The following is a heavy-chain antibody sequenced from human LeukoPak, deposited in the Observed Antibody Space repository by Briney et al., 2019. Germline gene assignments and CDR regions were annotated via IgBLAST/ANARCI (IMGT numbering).Heavy chain of an antibody. CDR2: LYSGGNT. V-gene: IGHV3-53*01. Sequence: GGSLRLSCAASGFIVSNNYMSWVRQAPGKGLEWVSILYSGGNTYYADSVKGRFIISRDNSKNTLNLQMNSLRAEDTAVYYCAELGITMIGGVWGKGTTVTISS. CDR1: GFIVSNNY. J-gene: IGHJ6*04. D-gene: IGHD3-10*02. CDR3: AELGITMIGGV.